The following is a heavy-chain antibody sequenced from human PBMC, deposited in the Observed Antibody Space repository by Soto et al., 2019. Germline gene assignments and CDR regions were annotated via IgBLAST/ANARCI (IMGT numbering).Heavy chain of an antibody. CDR3: TREAIVVIPAAQPSHFDS. CDR1: GYNFIKYG. Sequence: QVQLVQSGAEVKKLGASVKVSCKGLGYNFIKYGINWVRQAPGQGLEWMGWISPYSGYTHSAQKFQGRLTLTTDTAATTAYMELRSLRAADTALYYCTREAIVVIPAAQPSHFDSWGQGTLVTVSS. V-gene: IGHV1-18*01. J-gene: IGHJ4*02. D-gene: IGHD2-2*01. CDR2: ISPYSGYT.